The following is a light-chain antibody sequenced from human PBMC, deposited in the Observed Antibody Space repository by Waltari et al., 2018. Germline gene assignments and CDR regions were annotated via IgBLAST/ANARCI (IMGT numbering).Light chain of an antibody. CDR3: QQYWSYPIT. CDR2: AAS. Sequence: DIQMTQSPSSLSASVGHKVTIPCRVSQGITDPLAGVQLKPGTAPKSLIHAASRLRSGVPSNFIGSGSGTDFTLTINSLQPEDFATYYCQQYWSYPITFAQGTRLEIE. J-gene: IGKJ5*01. V-gene: IGKV1-16*02. CDR1: QGITDP.